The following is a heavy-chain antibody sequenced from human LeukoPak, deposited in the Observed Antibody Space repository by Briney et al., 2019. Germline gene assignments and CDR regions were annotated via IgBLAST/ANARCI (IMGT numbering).Heavy chain of an antibody. CDR3: ARGFDSVVVGLYNWLDS. CDR2: ISGSGGST. CDR1: GFTFSSYA. J-gene: IGHJ5*01. Sequence: PGGSLRLSCAASGFTFSSYAMSWVRQAPGKGLEWVSAISGSGGSTYYADSVQGRFTISRNNFRDRVYLQMHSLRVDDTAVYYCARGFDSVVVGLYNWLDSWGQGTVVTVSS. D-gene: IGHD2-15*01. V-gene: IGHV3-23*01.